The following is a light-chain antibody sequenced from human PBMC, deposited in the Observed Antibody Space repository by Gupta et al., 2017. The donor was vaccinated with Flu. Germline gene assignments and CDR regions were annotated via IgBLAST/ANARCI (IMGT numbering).Light chain of an antibody. CDR2: DAS. V-gene: IGKV3-11*01. Sequence: ATLSLSPGERATLSCRASQSVSNYLAWYQHKPGQAPRLLIYDASNRAVGIPARFSGSGSGTDFTLTISSLEPEDFAVYYCQQRGNWPPITFGPGTRVEIK. CDR3: QQRGNWPPIT. J-gene: IGKJ3*01. CDR1: QSVSNY.